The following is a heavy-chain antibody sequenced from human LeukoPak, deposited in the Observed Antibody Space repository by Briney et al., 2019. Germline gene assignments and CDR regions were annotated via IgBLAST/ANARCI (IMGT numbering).Heavy chain of an antibody. CDR1: GFTLSSYG. CDR3: AKDDSPGTSGDIDY. J-gene: IGHJ4*02. V-gene: IGHV3-30*18. CDR2: ISYDGSNK. D-gene: IGHD1-26*01. Sequence: GRSLRLSCAASGFTLSSYGMHWVRQAPGKGLEWVAVISYDGSNKYYADSVKGRFTISRDNSKNTLYLQMNSLRAEDTAVYYCAKDDSPGTSGDIDYWGQGTLVAVSS.